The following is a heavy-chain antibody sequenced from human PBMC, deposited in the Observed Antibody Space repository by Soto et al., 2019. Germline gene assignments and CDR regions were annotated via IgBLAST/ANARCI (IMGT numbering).Heavy chain of an antibody. D-gene: IGHD6-6*01. CDR3: TTGSTSTKNY. CDR2: IKSKTDGGTT. Sequence: GGSLRLSCAASGFTFSNALLSWVRQAPGKGLEWVGRIKSKTDGGTTDYTAPVKGRFTISRDDSKNTLYLQTNSLKIEDTAVYYCTTGSTSTKNYWGQGTLVTVSS. J-gene: IGHJ4*02. V-gene: IGHV3-15*01. CDR1: GFTFSNAL.